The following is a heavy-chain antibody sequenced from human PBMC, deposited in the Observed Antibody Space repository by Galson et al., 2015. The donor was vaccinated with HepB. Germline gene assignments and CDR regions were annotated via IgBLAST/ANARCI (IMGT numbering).Heavy chain of an antibody. Sequence: SLRLSCAASGFTFSDYYMSWIRQAPGKGLEWVSYISSSSSYTNYADSVKGRFTISRDNAKNSLYLQTNSLRAEDTAVYYCARFYGSGSYIMGEFDYWGQGTLVTVSS. D-gene: IGHD3-10*01. CDR3: ARFYGSGSYIMGEFDY. V-gene: IGHV3-11*03. CDR2: ISSSSSYT. CDR1: GFTFSDYY. J-gene: IGHJ4*02.